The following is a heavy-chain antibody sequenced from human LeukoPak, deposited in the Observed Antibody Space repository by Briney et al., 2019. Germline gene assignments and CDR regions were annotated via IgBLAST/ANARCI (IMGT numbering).Heavy chain of an antibody. J-gene: IGHJ4*02. D-gene: IGHD4-23*01. CDR2: IYYSGST. CDR3: ARDGGNLLDY. Sequence: SETLSLTCTVSGGSISSYYWSWIRQPPGKGLEWIGYIYYSGSTNYKPSLKSRVTISVDTSKNQFSLKLSSVTAADTAVYYCARDGGNLLDYWGQGTLVTVSS. CDR1: GGSISSYY. V-gene: IGHV4-59*01.